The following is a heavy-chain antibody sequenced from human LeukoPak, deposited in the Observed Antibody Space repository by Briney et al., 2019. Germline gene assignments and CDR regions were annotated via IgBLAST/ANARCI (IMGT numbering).Heavy chain of an antibody. CDR1: GGSFSGYY. Sequence: SETLSLTCAVYGGSFSGYYWSWIRQPPGKGLEWIGEINHSGSTNYNPSLKSRVTISVDTSKNQFSLKLSSVTAADTAVYYCARGTVQRLTSYYYYGMDVWGQGTTVTVSS. V-gene: IGHV4-34*01. CDR3: ARGTVQRLTSYYYYGMDV. J-gene: IGHJ6*02. CDR2: INHSGST. D-gene: IGHD6-25*01.